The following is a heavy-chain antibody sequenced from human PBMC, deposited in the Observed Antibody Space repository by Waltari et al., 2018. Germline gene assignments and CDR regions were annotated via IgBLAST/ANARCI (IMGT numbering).Heavy chain of an antibody. Sequence: QVQLVQSGAELKKPGASVTVSCKASGYKFTDYYIHWVRQAPGRGLGGMGRSKQRKAGIKYAESGKGRVTMSRETSSSKVYMDVNSLIADDTAVYYGERDRRVYGSGKYYDIDNWGQGTLVTVSS. J-gene: IGHJ4*02. V-gene: IGHV1-2*02. D-gene: IGHD3-9*01. CDR2: SKQRKAGI. CDR3: ERDRRVYGSGKYYDIDN. CDR1: GYKFTDYY.